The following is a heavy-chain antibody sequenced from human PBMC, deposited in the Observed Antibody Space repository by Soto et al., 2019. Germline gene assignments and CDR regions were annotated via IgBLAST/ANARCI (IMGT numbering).Heavy chain of an antibody. D-gene: IGHD3-22*01. CDR3: VRAPTDYYESSANDVLKY. V-gene: IGHV1-18*01. Sequence: QVQLVQSGAEVKKPGASVKVSCKASGYTFITYGVSWVRQAPGQGLDWLGRISTYNGNTRYAEMLQGSVTMTTDTTTNTADMELRKLRADDAAVYYCVRAPTDYYESSANDVLKYCGQGTLVTVSS. J-gene: IGHJ4*02. CDR2: ISTYNGNT. CDR1: GYTFITYG.